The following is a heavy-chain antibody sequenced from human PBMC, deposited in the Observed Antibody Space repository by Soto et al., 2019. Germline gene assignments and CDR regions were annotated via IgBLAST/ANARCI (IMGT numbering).Heavy chain of an antibody. J-gene: IGHJ5*02. CDR3: AHRHEQQLTTGWFDP. D-gene: IGHD6-13*01. CDR2: IYWHDDK. Sequence: QITLKESGPTLVKPTQTLTLTCTFSGFSLSTSGVGVGWIRQPPGKAMDWLALIYWHDDKRHTPSLKSRLTITKDTPKNQVDLTMNHMDPVDTATYYCAHRHEQQLTTGWFDPGGQGTLVTVSS. CDR1: GFSLSTSGVG. V-gene: IGHV2-5*01.